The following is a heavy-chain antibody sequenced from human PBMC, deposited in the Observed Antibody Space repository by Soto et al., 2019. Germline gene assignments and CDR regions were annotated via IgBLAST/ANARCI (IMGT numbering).Heavy chain of an antibody. CDR2: IYDSGST. CDR3: ARHPLALLWFGEYMFPGWFDP. V-gene: IGHV4-39*01. J-gene: IGHJ5*02. CDR1: GGSISSSSYY. Sequence: SETLSLTCTVSGGSISSSSYYWGWIRQPPGKGLEWVGSIYDSGSTYYNPSLKSRVTISVDTSKNQFSLKLSSVTAADTAVYYCARHPLALLWFGEYMFPGWFDPWGQGTLVTVSS. D-gene: IGHD3-10*01.